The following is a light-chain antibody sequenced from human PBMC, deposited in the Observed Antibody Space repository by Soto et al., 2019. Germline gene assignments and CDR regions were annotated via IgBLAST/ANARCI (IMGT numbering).Light chain of an antibody. V-gene: IGLV2-14*01. Sequence: QSALTQPASMSGPPGQSITISCTGTSNDVGGYNYVSWYQQHPGKAPKLMIFEVSNRPSGVSNRFSGSKSGNTASLTISGLQAEDEAYYYCCSDTSTNSRVFGGGTKLTVL. CDR1: SNDVGGYNY. CDR2: EVS. CDR3: CSDTSTNSRV. J-gene: IGLJ3*02.